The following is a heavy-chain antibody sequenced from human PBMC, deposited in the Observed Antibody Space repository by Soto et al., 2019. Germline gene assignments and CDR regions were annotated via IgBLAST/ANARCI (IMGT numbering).Heavy chain of an antibody. CDR2: ISSSSRNI. J-gene: IGHJ4*02. CDR3: ARDRGYNAFDC. D-gene: IGHD5-18*01. CDR1: GFTFSTYT. V-gene: IGHV3-21*01. Sequence: EVQLVESGGGLAEPGGSLRLSCAASGFTFSTYTMNWVRQAPGKGLEWVSSISSSSRNIYNADSVKGRFTISRDNAKNSLYLQMNSLRAEDTAVYYCARDRGYNAFDCWGLGTLVTVSS.